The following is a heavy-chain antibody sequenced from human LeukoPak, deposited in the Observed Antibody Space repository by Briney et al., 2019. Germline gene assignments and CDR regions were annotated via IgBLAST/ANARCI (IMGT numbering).Heavy chain of an antibody. D-gene: IGHD3-9*01. CDR2: INPRDGST. CDR3: ATSTGYDVLTGYQEDHYYSDY. CDR1: GYSFTNYY. J-gene: IGHJ4*02. V-gene: IGHV1-46*01. Sequence: GASVKVSCKASGYSFTNYYMHWVRQAPGQGLEWMGTINPRDGSTTYTQKLQGRVTVTRDTSTSTVYMDLSSLRSEDTAVYYCATSTGYDVLTGYQEDHYYSDYWGQGTLVTVSS.